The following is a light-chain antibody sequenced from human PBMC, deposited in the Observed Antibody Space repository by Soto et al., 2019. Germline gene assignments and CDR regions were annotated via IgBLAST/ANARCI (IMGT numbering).Light chain of an antibody. Sequence: EIVLTQAAATLSEYKGERATLSCRASQSVSSNLAWYQQKPGQAPRLLIYGASTRATGIPARFSGSGSGTEFTLTISSLQSEDFAVYYCQQYNNWPPPFGQGTRWISN. V-gene: IGKV3-15*01. J-gene: IGKJ1*01. CDR2: GAS. CDR1: QSVSSN. CDR3: QQYNNWPPP.